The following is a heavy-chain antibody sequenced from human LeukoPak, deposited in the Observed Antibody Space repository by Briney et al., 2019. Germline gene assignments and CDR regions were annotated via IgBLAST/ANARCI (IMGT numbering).Heavy chain of an antibody. CDR3: ARSGPSITIFGVVPYYFDY. V-gene: IGHV1-18*01. D-gene: IGHD3-3*01. CDR2: ISAYNGNT. Sequence: PGGSLRLSCAASGFTFSSYAISWVRQAPGQGLEWMGWISAYNGNTNYAQKLQGRVTMTTDTSTSTAYMELRSLRSDDTAVYYCARSGPSITIFGVVPYYFDYWGQGTLVTVSS. CDR1: GFTFSSYA. J-gene: IGHJ4*02.